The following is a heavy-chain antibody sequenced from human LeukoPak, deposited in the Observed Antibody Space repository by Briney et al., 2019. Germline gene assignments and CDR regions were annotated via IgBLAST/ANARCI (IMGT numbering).Heavy chain of an antibody. J-gene: IGHJ4*02. CDR3: ASFPRGGLALGIPDD. CDR1: GFTFSSYE. Sequence: GGSLRLSCAASGFTFSSYEMNWVRQAPGKGLEWVSGISASGDSTNYADSVKGRFTISRENSKNTLYLQLNSLRPEDTALYYCASFPRGGLALGIPDDWGQGTLVTVSS. CDR2: ISASGDST. D-gene: IGHD2-15*01. V-gene: IGHV3-23*01.